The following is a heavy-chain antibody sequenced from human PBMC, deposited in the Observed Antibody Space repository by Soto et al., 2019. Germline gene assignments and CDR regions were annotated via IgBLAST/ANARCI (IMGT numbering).Heavy chain of an antibody. Sequence: PGGSLRLSCAASGFTFSSYSMNWVRQAPGKGLEWVSSISSSSSYIYYADSVKGRFTISRDNAKNSLYLQMNSLRAEDTAVYCCARDPPLSGYSPDAFDIWGQGTMVTVSS. CDR3: ARDPPLSGYSPDAFDI. CDR1: GFTFSSYS. CDR2: ISSSSSYI. V-gene: IGHV3-21*01. D-gene: IGHD3-3*01. J-gene: IGHJ3*02.